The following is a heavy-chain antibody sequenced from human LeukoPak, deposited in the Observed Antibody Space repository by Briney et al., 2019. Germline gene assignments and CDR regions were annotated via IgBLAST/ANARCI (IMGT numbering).Heavy chain of an antibody. CDR1: GGSISSSTYC. J-gene: IGHJ4*02. Sequence: SETLSLTCTASGGSISSSTYCWDWIRQPPGKGLEWIGYIYHSGSTYYNPSLKSRVTISVDRSKNQFSLKLSSVTAADTAVYYCARDLSRQLWFYYWGQGTLVTVSS. V-gene: IGHV4-30-2*01. D-gene: IGHD5-18*01. CDR2: IYHSGST. CDR3: ARDLSRQLWFYY.